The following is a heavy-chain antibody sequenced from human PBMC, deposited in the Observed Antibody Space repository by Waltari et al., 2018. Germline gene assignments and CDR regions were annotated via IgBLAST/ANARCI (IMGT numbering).Heavy chain of an antibody. CDR3: ARGPTIFGVVIRGFDY. D-gene: IGHD3-3*01. CDR2: IYYSGST. Sequence: QVQLQESGPGLVKPSETLSLTCTVSGGSISSHYWSWIRQPPGKGLEWIGYIYYSGSTNYNPSLKSRVTISVGTSKNQFSLKLSSVTAADTAVYYCARGPTIFGVVIRGFDYWGQGTLVTVSS. V-gene: IGHV4-59*11. CDR1: GGSISSHY. J-gene: IGHJ4*02.